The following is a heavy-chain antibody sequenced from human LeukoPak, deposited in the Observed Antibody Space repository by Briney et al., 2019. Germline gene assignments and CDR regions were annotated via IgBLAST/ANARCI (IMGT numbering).Heavy chain of an antibody. CDR1: GFTFDDYA. V-gene: IGHV3-9*01. J-gene: IGHJ4*02. D-gene: IGHD3-22*01. CDR3: AKDRPYYYDSSGYTFDY. Sequence: GGSLRLSCAASGFTFDDYAMHWVRQAPGQGLEWVSGISWNSGSIGYADSVKGRFTISRDNAKNSLYLQMNSLRAEDTALYYCAKDRPYYYDSSGYTFDYWGQGTLVTVSS. CDR2: ISWNSGSI.